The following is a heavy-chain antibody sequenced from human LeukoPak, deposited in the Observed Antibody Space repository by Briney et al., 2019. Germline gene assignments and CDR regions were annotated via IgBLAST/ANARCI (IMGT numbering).Heavy chain of an antibody. CDR1: GGSISSYY. CDR2: IYYSGST. D-gene: IGHD3-16*01. J-gene: IGHJ4*02. CDR3: VRAGGNPPYYFDY. Sequence: SETLPLTCTVSGGSISSYYWSWIRQPPGKGLEWIGYIYYSGSTNYNPSLKSRVTISVDASKNQFSLKLSSVTAADTAVYYCVRAGGNPPYYFDYWGQGTLVTVSS. V-gene: IGHV4-59*01.